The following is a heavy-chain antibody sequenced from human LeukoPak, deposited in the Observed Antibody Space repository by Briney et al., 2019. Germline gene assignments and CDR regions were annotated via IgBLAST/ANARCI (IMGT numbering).Heavy chain of an antibody. CDR3: AREGKQLGPDFDY. J-gene: IGHJ4*02. V-gene: IGHV3-21*01. CDR1: GFTFSSYS. D-gene: IGHD6-6*01. CDR2: ISSSSSYI. Sequence: GGSLRLSCAASGFTFSSYSMNWVRQAPGKGLEWVSSISSSSSYIYYADLVKGRFTISRDNAKNSLYLQMNSLRAEDTAVYYCAREGKQLGPDFDYWGQGTLVTVSS.